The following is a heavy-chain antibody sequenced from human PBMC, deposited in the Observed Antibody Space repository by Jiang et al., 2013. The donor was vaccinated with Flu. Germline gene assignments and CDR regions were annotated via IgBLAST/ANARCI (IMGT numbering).Heavy chain of an antibody. CDR1: GGSISRLL. CDR2: LLRGST. J-gene: IGHJ4*02. Sequence: LLKPSETLSLTCTVSGGSISRLLLELDPAAPREGTGVDWVYLLRGSTNYNPSLKSRVTISVDTSKNQFSLKLSSVTAADTAVYYCARVGYGGNIFDYWGQGTLVTVSS. D-gene: IGHD4-23*01. CDR3: ARVGYGGNIFDY. V-gene: IGHV4-59*01.